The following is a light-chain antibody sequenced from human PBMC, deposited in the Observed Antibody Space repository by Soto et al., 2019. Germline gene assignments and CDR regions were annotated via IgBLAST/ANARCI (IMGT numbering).Light chain of an antibody. J-gene: IGKJ1*01. V-gene: IGKV1-17*01. CDR3: LQHNSYPPT. CDR2: TAS. Sequence: DIQMTQSPSSLSASVGDRVTITCRASQGIGNDLGWHQQKPGKAPKRLIYTASILQSGGPSRFSGSGSGTEFTLTISSLQPEDFATYYCLQHNSYPPTFGQGTEVEIK. CDR1: QGIGND.